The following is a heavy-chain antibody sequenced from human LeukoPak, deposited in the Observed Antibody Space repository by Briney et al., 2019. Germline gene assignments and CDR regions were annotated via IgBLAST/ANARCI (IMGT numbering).Heavy chain of an antibody. J-gene: IGHJ4*02. D-gene: IGHD4-23*01. CDR2: ISYDGSNK. Sequence: GGSLRLSCAASGFTFSTYAIHWVRQAPGKGLEWVAIISYDGSNKYYTDSVRGRFTISRDSSKSTLYLQLNSLRPEDTAVYYCARDPAHYGGNSGHYFDYWGQGTLVTVSS. CDR3: ARDPAHYGGNSGHYFDY. CDR1: GFTFSTYA. V-gene: IGHV3-30-3*01.